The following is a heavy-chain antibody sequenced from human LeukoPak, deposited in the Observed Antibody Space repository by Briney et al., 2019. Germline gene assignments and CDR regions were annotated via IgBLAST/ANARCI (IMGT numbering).Heavy chain of an antibody. CDR1: GGSISSGGYY. D-gene: IGHD4-17*01. CDR2: IYYSGSP. CDR3: ATVNGDYWFDP. J-gene: IGHJ5*02. Sequence: PSETLSLTCTVSGGSISSGGYYWSWIRQHPGKGLEWIGYIYYSGSPYYNPSLKSRVTISVDTSKNQFSLKLSSVTAADTAVYYCATVNGDYWFDPWGQGTLVTVSS. V-gene: IGHV4-31*03.